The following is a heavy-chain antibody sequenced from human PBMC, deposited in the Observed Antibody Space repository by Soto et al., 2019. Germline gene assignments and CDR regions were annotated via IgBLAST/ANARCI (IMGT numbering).Heavy chain of an antibody. CDR3: ARVDNWSDLPYYYYGMDV. CDR2: IYYSGST. D-gene: IGHD1-1*01. CDR1: GGSISSGDYY. J-gene: IGHJ6*02. Sequence: QVQLQESGPGLVKPSQTLSLTCTVSGGSISSGDYYWSWIRQPPGKGLEWIGYIYYSGSTYYNPSLTSRVTISVDTSKNQFSLKLSSVTAADTAVYYCARVDNWSDLPYYYYGMDVWGQGTTVTVSS. V-gene: IGHV4-30-4*01.